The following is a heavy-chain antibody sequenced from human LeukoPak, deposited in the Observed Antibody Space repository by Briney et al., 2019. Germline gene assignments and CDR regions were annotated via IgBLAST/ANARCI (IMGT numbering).Heavy chain of an antibody. V-gene: IGHV3-7*01. CDR1: GFTFGSYW. CDR3: ARDPVPAAFDY. J-gene: IGHJ4*02. D-gene: IGHD2-2*01. Sequence: GGSLRLSCAASGFTFGSYWMSWVRQAPGKGLEWVANIEQDGSKKYYVDSVKCRFSISRDNAKISLFLQVNSLRAEDTAVYYCARDPVPAAFDYWGQGTLVTVSS. CDR2: IEQDGSKK.